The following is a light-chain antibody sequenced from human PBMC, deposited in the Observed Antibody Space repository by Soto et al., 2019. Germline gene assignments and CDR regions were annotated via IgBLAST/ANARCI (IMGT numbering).Light chain of an antibody. V-gene: IGKV3-11*01. CDR2: DDS. J-gene: IGKJ1*01. CDR1: QSVSSY. CDR3: QQRSNWPPT. Sequence: EIVLTQSPATPSFSPGERATPPCRASQSVSSYLAWYQPKPGQAPRLLIYDDSNRATGIPARFSGSGSGTDFTLSISSLEPEDFAVYYCQQRSNWPPTFGQGTKVDIK.